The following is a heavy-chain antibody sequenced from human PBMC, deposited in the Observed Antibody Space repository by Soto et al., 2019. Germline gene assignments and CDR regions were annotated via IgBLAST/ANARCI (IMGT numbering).Heavy chain of an antibody. CDR2: ISYDGSNK. D-gene: IGHD3-3*02. CDR1: GSTFSSYG. J-gene: IGHJ6*02. Sequence: PGGSLRLSCGASGSTFSSYGMHWVRQAPGKGLEWVAVISYDGSNKYYADSVKGRFTISRDNSKNTLYLQMNSLRAEDTAVYYCAKGSHFWSGYFYYYYYGMDVWGQGTTVTVSS. CDR3: AKGSHFWSGYFYYYYYGMDV. V-gene: IGHV3-30*18.